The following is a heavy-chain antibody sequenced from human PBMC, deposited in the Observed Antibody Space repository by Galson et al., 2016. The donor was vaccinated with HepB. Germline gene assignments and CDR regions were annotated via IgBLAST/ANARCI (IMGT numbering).Heavy chain of an antibody. D-gene: IGHD3-10*01. V-gene: IGHV4-4*01. CDR1: GGSITNSNW. CDR2: VSHIGKT. Sequence: ETLSLTCGVSGGSITNSNWWSWVRQPPGKGLEYIGEVSHIGKTHFNSSFESRVTMSFDTSTQEASLRLYSVTAADTAIYFCTRESGAFVPFGYWGQGILVVVSS. CDR3: TRESGAFVPFGY. J-gene: IGHJ4*02.